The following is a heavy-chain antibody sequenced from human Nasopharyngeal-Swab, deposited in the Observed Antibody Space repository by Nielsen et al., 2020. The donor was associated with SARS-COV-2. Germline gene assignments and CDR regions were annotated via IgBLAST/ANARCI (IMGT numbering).Heavy chain of an antibody. V-gene: IGHV4-31*03. D-gene: IGHD1-26*01. CDR1: GSSINSGDSC. Sequence: SETLSLTCPLSGSSINSGDSCWSWIRQHPGKGLEWIGYISYRGSTYYNPSLKSRVTISVDTSKNQVSLNLSSVTAADTAVYYCARDYRGAGYYYYGMDVWGQGTTVTVSS. J-gene: IGHJ6*02. CDR2: ISYRGST. CDR3: ARDYRGAGYYYYGMDV.